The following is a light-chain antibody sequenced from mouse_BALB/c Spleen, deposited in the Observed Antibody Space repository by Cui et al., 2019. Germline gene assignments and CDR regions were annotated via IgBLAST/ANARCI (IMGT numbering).Light chain of an antibody. V-gene: IGKV12-46*01. CDR1: ENIYSN. J-gene: IGKJ1*01. CDR2: AAT. Sequence: DIQMTQSPAHLSVPVGETVTITCRASENIYSNLAWYQQKQGKSPQLLVYAATNLAGGVPSRFSGSGSGTQYSLKINSLQSEDFGSYYCQHFWGTPWTFGGGTKLEIK. CDR3: QHFWGTPWT.